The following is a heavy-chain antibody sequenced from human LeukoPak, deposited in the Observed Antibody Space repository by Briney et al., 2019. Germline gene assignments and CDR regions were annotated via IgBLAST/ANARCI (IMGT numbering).Heavy chain of an antibody. CDR1: GFTFSSYA. D-gene: IGHD2-2*01. CDR3: AKRGNPAVGHHYLDV. Sequence: GGSLRLSCAASGFTFSSYAMSWVRQAPGKGLEWVSSITISGGSTFYADSVMGRFIISRDNYKNTLYLQMNSLSAEDTAVYYCAKRGNPAVGHHYLDVWGKGTTVSVSS. V-gene: IGHV3-23*01. J-gene: IGHJ6*03. CDR2: ITISGGST.